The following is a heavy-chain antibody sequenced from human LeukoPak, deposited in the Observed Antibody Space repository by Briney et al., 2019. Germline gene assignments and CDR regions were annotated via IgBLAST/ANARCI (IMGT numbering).Heavy chain of an antibody. Sequence: SETLPLTCAVSGDSINSRSYYWAWIRQPPGKGLEWIGSIYHSESTYYNPSLKSRVAISLDTSKNQFSLRLSSLTAADTAVYYCARHVTVTYDAFDLWGQGIMVTVSS. CDR3: ARHVTVTYDAFDL. CDR2: IYHSEST. V-gene: IGHV4-39*07. D-gene: IGHD4-11*01. CDR1: GDSINSRSYY. J-gene: IGHJ3*01.